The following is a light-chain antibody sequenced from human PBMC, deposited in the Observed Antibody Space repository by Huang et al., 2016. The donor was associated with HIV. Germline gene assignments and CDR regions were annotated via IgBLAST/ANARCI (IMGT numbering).Light chain of an antibody. J-gene: IGKJ1*01. CDR2: AAA. CDR3: LQHSSYPWT. Sequence: DIQMTQSPSAMSASVGDRVTITCRASQGINNYFAWFQQKPGTVPNRLIDAAATLQSGVPSRFSGSGSGTKFTLTISSLQPEDFATYYCLQHSSYPWTFGQGTKVEI. CDR1: QGINNY. V-gene: IGKV1-17*03.